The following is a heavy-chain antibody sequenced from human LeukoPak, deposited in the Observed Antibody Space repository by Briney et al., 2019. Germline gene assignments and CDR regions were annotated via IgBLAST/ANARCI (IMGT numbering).Heavy chain of an antibody. D-gene: IGHD3-22*01. CDR1: GYTFTDYY. J-gene: IGHJ4*02. V-gene: IGHV1-2*02. Sequence: EPSVKLSCKASGYTFTDYYMHWVRQAPGQGLEWMGWINPNSGGANYAQKFQGRVTMTRDTSISTAYMELSSLRSDDTAVYYCARASYYYDSSGYPGYYFDYWGQGTLVTVSS. CDR2: INPNSGGA. CDR3: ARASYYYDSSGYPGYYFDY.